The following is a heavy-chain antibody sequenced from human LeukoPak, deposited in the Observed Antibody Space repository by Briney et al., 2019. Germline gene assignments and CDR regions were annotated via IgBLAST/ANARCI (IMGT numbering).Heavy chain of an antibody. CDR1: GFVFSNYA. CDR2: ISITGGRT. D-gene: IGHD1-26*01. CDR3: AKDPTPIHEWELLYYFDY. J-gene: IGHJ4*02. V-gene: IGHV3-23*01. Sequence: GGSLRLSCVASGFVFSNYAMSWVRQAPGKGLEWVSAISITGGRTYYADSVKGRFTISRDNSKNTLFLQMLSLRVEDTAVYYCAKDPTPIHEWELLYYFDYWGQGTLVTVSS.